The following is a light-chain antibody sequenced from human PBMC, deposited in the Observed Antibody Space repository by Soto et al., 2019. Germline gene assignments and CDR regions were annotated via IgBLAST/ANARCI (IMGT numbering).Light chain of an antibody. CDR2: EVF. V-gene: IGKV1-5*03. J-gene: IGKJ1*01. CDR1: QSINKW. CDR3: QHYSGDRAT. Sequence: DILLTQSPSTLSASVGDRVTISFRASQSINKWLAWYQHKPGKAPNLLIYEVFTLHSGVPSRFSGSGSGTEFTLTISSLRPDDFATYYCQHYSGDRATFGQGTKVDIK.